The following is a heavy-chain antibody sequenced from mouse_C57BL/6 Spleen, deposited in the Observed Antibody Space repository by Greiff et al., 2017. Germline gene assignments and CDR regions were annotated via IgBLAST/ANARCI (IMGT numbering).Heavy chain of an antibody. D-gene: IGHD1-1*01. V-gene: IGHV2-5*01. CDR3: AKKATTDEYWYFDV. J-gene: IGHJ1*03. CDR2: IWRGGST. Sequence: QVQLQQSGPGLVQPSQSLSITCPVSGFSLTSYGVHWVRQSPGKGLEWLGVIWRGGSTDYNAAFMSRLSITKDNSKSQVFFKMNSLQADDTAIYYCAKKATTDEYWYFDVWGTGTTVTVSS. CDR1: GFSLTSYG.